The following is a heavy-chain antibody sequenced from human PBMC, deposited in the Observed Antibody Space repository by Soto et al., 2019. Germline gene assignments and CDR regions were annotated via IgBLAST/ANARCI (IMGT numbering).Heavy chain of an antibody. CDR3: ARALGSWGSYYFDH. V-gene: IGHV2-5*02. Sequence: QITLKESGPTLVRPTQTLTLTCTVSGFSLDTWGVGVGWIRQPPGKAPEWLALISWDDDKRYSPSLKNRLTITKDTSKNQVVLTVTNMDPVDTVTYYCARALGSWGSYYFDHWGQGTLVTVSS. CDR2: ISWDDDK. J-gene: IGHJ4*02. D-gene: IGHD3-16*01. CDR1: GFSLDTWGVG.